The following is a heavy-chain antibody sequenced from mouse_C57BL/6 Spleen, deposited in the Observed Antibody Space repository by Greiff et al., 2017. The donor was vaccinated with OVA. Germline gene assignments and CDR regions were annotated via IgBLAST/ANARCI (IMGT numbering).Heavy chain of an antibody. V-gene: IGHV1-69*01. CDR2: IDPSDSYT. J-gene: IGHJ2*01. D-gene: IGHD2-5*01. Sequence: QVQLQQPGAELVMPGASVKLSCKASGYTFTSYWMHWVKQRPGQGLEWIGEIDPSDSYTNYNQKFKGKSTLTVDKSSSTAYMQLSSLTSEDSAVYYCARGRYSNLDYWGQGTTLTVSS. CDR3: ARGRYSNLDY. CDR1: GYTFTSYW.